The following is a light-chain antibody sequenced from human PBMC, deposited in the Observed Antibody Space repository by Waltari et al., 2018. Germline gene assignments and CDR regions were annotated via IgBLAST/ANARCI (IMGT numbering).Light chain of an antibody. Sequence: DIQMTQSPSTLSASVGDRVTITCRASQSISNWLAWYQQRPGKAPKLLIYKASSLESGVPSRFSGSGSGTEFTLTITSLQPDDFATYYCQLYNSYSYTFGQGTKLEIE. CDR2: KAS. V-gene: IGKV1-5*03. CDR1: QSISNW. CDR3: QLYNSYSYT. J-gene: IGKJ2*01.